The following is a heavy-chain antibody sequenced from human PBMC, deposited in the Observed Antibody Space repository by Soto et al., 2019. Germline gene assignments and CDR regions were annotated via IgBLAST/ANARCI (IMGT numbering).Heavy chain of an antibody. CDR2: INWNSGMI. V-gene: IGHV3-9*01. D-gene: IGHD3-3*01. Sequence: EVQLEESGGGLIQPGRSLRLSCTASGFKFDDHAMHWVRQGAGKGLEWVSGINWNSGMIAYADSVKGRFIISRDNAKNSLNLQRNSLRTEDTALYYCAKGMDWRGWIYAFDIWGPGTMVTVSS. CDR3: AKGMDWRGWIYAFDI. CDR1: GFKFDDHA. J-gene: IGHJ3*02.